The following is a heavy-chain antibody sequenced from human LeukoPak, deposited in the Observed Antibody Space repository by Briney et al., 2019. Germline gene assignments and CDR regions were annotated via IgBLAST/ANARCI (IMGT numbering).Heavy chain of an antibody. CDR1: GFTFSNAW. V-gene: IGHV3-15*01. CDR3: TTDLQYSSGWLQIYY. Sequence: GGSLRLSCAASGFTFSNAWMSWVRQAPGKGLEWVGRIKSNTDGGTTDYAAPVKGRFTISRDDSKNTLYLQMNSLKTEDTAVYYCTTDLQYSSGWLQIYYWGQGTLVPVSS. D-gene: IGHD6-19*01. J-gene: IGHJ4*02. CDR2: IKSNTDGGTT.